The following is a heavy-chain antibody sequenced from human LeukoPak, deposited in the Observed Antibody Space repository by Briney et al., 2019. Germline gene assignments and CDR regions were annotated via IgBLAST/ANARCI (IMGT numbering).Heavy chain of an antibody. Sequence: RASVKVSCKASGYTFSGHYMHWVRQAPGQGLEWMGWINPNSGGTNYAQKFQGRVTMTRDTSTSTAFMEPSRLRSDDTAVYYCARECGADCSTFDFDNWGQGTLVTVSS. CDR3: ARECGADCSTFDFDN. D-gene: IGHD2-21*02. J-gene: IGHJ4*02. CDR1: GYTFSGHY. V-gene: IGHV1-2*02. CDR2: INPNSGGT.